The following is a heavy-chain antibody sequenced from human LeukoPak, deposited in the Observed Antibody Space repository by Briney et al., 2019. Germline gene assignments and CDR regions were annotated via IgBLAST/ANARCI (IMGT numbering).Heavy chain of an antibody. CDR1: GGSFSGYY. CDR3: ARRNFGSSGYYPYYYMDV. D-gene: IGHD3-22*01. J-gene: IGHJ6*03. CDR2: INHSGST. V-gene: IGHV4-34*01. Sequence: SETLSLTCAVYGGSFSGYYWSWIRQPPGKGLEWIGEINHSGSTNYNPSLKSRVTISVDTSKNQFSLKLSSVTAADTAVYYCARRNFGSSGYYPYYYMDVWGKGTTVTVSS.